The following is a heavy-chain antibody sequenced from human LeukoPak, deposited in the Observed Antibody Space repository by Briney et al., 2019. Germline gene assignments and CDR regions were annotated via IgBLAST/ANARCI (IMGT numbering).Heavy chain of an antibody. D-gene: IGHD1-26*01. CDR2: IYYSGST. V-gene: IGHV4-59*01. CDR1: SGSISSYY. Sequence: SETLSLTCTVSSGSISSYYWSWIRQPAGKGLEWIGYIYYSGSTNYNPSLKSRVTISVDTSKNQFSLKLSSVTAADTAVYFCARLRLSGGSFSVGWFDPWGQGIQVTVSS. CDR3: ARLRLSGGSFSVGWFDP. J-gene: IGHJ5*02.